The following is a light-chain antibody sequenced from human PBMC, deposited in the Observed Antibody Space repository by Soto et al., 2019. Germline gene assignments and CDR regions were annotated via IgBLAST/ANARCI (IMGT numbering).Light chain of an antibody. V-gene: IGKV1-27*01. CDR1: QGSSNF. CDR2: AAS. Sequence: DIQMTQSPSSLSTSVGARVTITCRASQGSSNFLAWYQQKQGTVPKLLISAASTLQSGVPSRFSGSCSGTDFTLTITSLQPEDVATYYCQKYISGIPFGGGTRLEIK. J-gene: IGKJ5*01. CDR3: QKYISGIP.